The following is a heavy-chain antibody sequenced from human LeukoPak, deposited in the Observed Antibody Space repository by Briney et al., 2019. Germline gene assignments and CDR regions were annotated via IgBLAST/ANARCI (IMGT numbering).Heavy chain of an antibody. V-gene: IGHV4-34*01. Sequence: PSETLSLTCAVYGGSFSGYYWGWIRQPPGKGLEWIGEINHSGSTNYNPSLKSRVTISVDTSKNQFSLKLSSVTAADTAVYYCAYSSSWYLDYWGLGTLVTVSS. CDR3: AYSSSWYLDY. CDR1: GGSFSGYY. D-gene: IGHD6-13*01. CDR2: INHSGST. J-gene: IGHJ4*02.